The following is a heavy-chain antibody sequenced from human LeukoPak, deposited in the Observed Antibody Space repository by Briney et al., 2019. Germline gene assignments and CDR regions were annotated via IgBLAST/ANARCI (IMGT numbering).Heavy chain of an antibody. V-gene: IGHV3-53*01. CDR3: ARGARGYSYGPSTYYYYGMDV. D-gene: IGHD5-18*01. CDR2: IYNDGST. CDR1: GFTVSSNY. J-gene: IGHJ6*02. Sequence: GGSLRLSCAASGFTVSSNYMSWVRQAPGKGLEWVSVIYNDGSTYYADSVKGRFTISRDNSKNTLYLQMNSLRAEDTAVYFCARGARGYSYGPSTYYYYGMDVWGQGTTVTVSS.